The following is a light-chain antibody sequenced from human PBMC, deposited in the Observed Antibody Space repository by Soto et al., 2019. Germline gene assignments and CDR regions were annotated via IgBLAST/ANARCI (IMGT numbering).Light chain of an antibody. V-gene: IGKV1-5*03. CDR1: QSISSW. J-gene: IGKJ3*01. Sequence: DIQMTQSPSTLSASVGDRVTITCRASQSISSWLAWYQQKPGKAPKLLIYKASSLESVVPSRFSGSGSGRDFTLTIRSLQPDDFATYYCQEYNSYPWTFGPGTKVDTK. CDR3: QEYNSYPWT. CDR2: KAS.